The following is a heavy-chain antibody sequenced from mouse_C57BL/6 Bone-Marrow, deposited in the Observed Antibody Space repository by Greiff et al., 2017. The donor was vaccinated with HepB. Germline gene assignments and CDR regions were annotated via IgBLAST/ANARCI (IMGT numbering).Heavy chain of an antibody. D-gene: IGHD2-5*01. J-gene: IGHJ2*01. Sequence: EVQLQQSGAELVRPGASVKLSCTASGFNIKDDYMHWVKQRPEQGLEWIGWIDPENGDTEYASKFQGKATITADTSSNTAYLQLSSLTSEDTAVYYCTTCLSNYDWYFDCWGQGTTLTVSS. CDR2: IDPENGDT. CDR1: GFNIKDDY. CDR3: TTCLSNYDWYFDC. V-gene: IGHV14-4*01.